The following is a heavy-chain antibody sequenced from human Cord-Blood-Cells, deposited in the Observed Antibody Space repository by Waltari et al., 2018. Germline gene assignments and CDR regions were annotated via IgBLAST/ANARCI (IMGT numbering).Heavy chain of an antibody. Sequence: QVQLVESGGGVVQPGRSLRLSCAASGFTFSSYGMHWVRQAPGKGVEVVAVISYDVSNKYYAVSVKGRFTISRDNSKNTLYLQMNSLRSEDTAVYYCAKDWHYGSGSYYDYWGQGTLVTVSS. CDR1: GFTFSSYG. V-gene: IGHV3-30*18. CDR2: ISYDVSNK. J-gene: IGHJ4*02. D-gene: IGHD3-10*01. CDR3: AKDWHYGSGSYYDY.